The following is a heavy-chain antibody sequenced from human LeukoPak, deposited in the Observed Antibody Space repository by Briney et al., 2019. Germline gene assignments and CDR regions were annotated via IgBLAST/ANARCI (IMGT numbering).Heavy chain of an antibody. CDR1: GGSFSGYY. CDR3: ATVGAPPLDSFDI. D-gene: IGHD1-26*01. V-gene: IGHV4-34*01. J-gene: IGHJ3*02. Sequence: SETLSLTCAVYGGSFSGYYWSWIRQPPGKGLEWIGEINHSGSTNYNPSLKSRVTISVDTSKNQFSLKLSSVTAADTAVYYCATVGAPPLDSFDIWGQGTMVTVSS. CDR2: INHSGST.